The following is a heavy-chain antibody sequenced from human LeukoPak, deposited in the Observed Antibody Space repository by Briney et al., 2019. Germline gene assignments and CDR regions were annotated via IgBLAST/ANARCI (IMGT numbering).Heavy chain of an antibody. CDR2: ISYDGGNK. J-gene: IGHJ4*02. D-gene: IGHD2-2*01. CDR3: ARDRLSFIVVVPADY. CDR1: GFTFSSYG. Sequence: GGSLRLSCAASGFTFSSYGMHWVRQALGKGLEWVAVISYDGGNKYYADSVKGRFTISRDNSKNTLYLQMNSLRAEDTAVYYCARDRLSFIVVVPADYWGQGTLVTVSS. V-gene: IGHV3-30*03.